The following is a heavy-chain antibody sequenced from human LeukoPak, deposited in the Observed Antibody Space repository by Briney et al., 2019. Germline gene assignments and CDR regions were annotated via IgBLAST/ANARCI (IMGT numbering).Heavy chain of an antibody. CDR3: ARGLHSSSTSCYLSLDY. CDR2: IIPIFGTA. J-gene: IGHJ4*02. Sequence: SVKVSCKASGGTFSSYAISWVRQAPGQGLEWMVGIIPIFGTANYAQKFQGRVTITTDESTSTAYMELSSLRSEDTAVYYCARGLHSSSTSCYLSLDYWGQGTLVTVSS. D-gene: IGHD2-2*01. V-gene: IGHV1-69*05. CDR1: GGTFSSYA.